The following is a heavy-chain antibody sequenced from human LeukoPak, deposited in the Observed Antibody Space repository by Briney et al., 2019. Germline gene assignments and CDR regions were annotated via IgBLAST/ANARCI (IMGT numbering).Heavy chain of an antibody. CDR1: GGSFEHYF. Sequence: SETLSLTRSVSGGSFEHYFWSWIRQPPGKGLEWIGYVYYSGSTDYSPSLKSRLTISADTSKNQFSLKLSSVTAADTAVYYCASHRRSHGSEYWGQGILDTVSS. V-gene: IGHV4-59*01. D-gene: IGHD3-10*01. CDR2: VYYSGST. J-gene: IGHJ4*02. CDR3: ASHRRSHGSEY.